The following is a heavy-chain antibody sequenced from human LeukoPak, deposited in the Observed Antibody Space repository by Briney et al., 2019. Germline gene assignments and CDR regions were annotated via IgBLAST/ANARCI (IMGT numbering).Heavy chain of an antibody. CDR1: GYTFTSYD. J-gene: IGHJ3*02. Sequence: ASVKVSCKASGYTFTSYDISWVRQATGQGLEWMGWMNPNSGNTGYAQKFQGRVTMTRNTSISTAHMELSSLRSEDTAVYYCASRDSSGYYYDAFDIWGQGTMVTVSS. V-gene: IGHV1-8*01. CDR3: ASRDSSGYYYDAFDI. CDR2: MNPNSGNT. D-gene: IGHD3-22*01.